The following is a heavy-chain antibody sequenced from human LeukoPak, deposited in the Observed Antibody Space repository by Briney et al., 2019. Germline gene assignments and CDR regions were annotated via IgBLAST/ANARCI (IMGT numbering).Heavy chain of an antibody. V-gene: IGHV4-59*08. CDR3: ARSGPAYYGSGSYYNLEY. CDR2: IYYSGST. CDR1: GGSISSYY. D-gene: IGHD3-10*01. Sequence: SETLSLTCTVSGGSISSYYWSWIRQPPGKGLEWIGYIYYSGSTNYNPSLKSRVTMSVDTSKNQFSLKLSSVTAADTAVYYCARSGPAYYGSGSYYNLEYWGQGTLVTVSS. J-gene: IGHJ4*02.